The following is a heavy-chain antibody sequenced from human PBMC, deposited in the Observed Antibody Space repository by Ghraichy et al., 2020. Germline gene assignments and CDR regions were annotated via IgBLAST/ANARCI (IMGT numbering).Heavy chain of an antibody. J-gene: IGHJ4*02. V-gene: IGHV3-74*01. CDR1: GFMFGSHW. D-gene: IGHD2-15*01. Sequence: GGSLRLSCAASGFMFGSHWIHWVRQAPGKGLVWVSRISGDGSSTSYADSVKGRFTISRDNAKNTLYLQMNSLRTEDTAVYYCARGAIQGCGVSCYSVGSFDHWGQGALVTVSP. CDR2: ISGDGSST. CDR3: ARGAIQGCGVSCYSVGSFDH.